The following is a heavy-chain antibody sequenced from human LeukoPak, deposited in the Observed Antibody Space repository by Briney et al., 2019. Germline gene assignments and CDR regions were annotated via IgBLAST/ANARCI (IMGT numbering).Heavy chain of an antibody. V-gene: IGHV1-69*13. D-gene: IGHD3-22*01. J-gene: IGHJ4*02. CDR3: ARHYYDSSGYYVPFDY. CDR2: IIPIFGTA. CDR1: GGTFSSYA. Sequence: GASVKVSCKAPGGTFSSYAISWVRQAPGQGLEWMGGIIPIFGTANYAQKFQGRVTITADESTSTAYMELSSLRSEDTAVYYCARHYYDSSGYYVPFDYWGQGTLVTVSS.